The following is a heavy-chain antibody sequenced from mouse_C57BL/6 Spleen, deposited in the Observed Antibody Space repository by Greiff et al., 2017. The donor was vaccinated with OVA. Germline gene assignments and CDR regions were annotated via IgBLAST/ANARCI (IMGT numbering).Heavy chain of an antibody. D-gene: IGHD2-5*01. CDR1: GFTFSSYT. CDR3: ARPYYSNYGWFAY. J-gene: IGHJ3*01. CDR2: ISGGGGNT. Sequence: EVQLVESGGGLVKPGGSLKLSCAASGFTFSSYTMSWVRQTPEKRLEWVATISGGGGNTYYPDSVKGRFTISRDNAKNTLYLQMSSLRSEDTALYYCARPYYSNYGWFAYWGQGTLVTVSA. V-gene: IGHV5-9*04.